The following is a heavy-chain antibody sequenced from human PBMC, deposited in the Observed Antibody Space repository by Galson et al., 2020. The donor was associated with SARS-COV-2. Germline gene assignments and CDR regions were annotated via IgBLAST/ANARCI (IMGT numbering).Heavy chain of an antibody. CDR1: GGSISSYY. CDR2: INSSGST. D-gene: IGHD3-3*01. V-gene: IGHV4-59*01. J-gene: IGHJ6*02. Sequence: ETSETLSLTCTVSGGSISSYYWSRIRQPPGKGLEWIGYINSSGSTNYNPSLKSRVTISVDTSKNQFSLKLSTVTAADTAVYYCARQRTATIFGVVTHMDVWGQGTTVTVSS. CDR3: ARQRTATIFGVVTHMDV.